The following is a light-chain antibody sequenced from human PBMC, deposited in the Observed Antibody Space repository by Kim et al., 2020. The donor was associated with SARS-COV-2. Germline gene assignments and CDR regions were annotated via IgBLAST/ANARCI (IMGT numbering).Light chain of an antibody. CDR3: DSRDSSDNHVV. J-gene: IGLJ2*01. V-gene: IGLV3-19*01. Sequence: SSELTQDPAVSVALGQTVRITCQGDSLRSYYANWYQQKSGQAPVLVIYGKNNRPSGIPDRFSGSSSGNTASLTITGAQAEDEADYYCDSRDSSDNHVVFGGGTKLTVL. CDR2: GKN. CDR1: SLRSYY.